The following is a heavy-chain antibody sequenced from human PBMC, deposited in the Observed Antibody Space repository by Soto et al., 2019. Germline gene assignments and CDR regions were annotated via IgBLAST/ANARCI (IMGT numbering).Heavy chain of an antibody. CDR1: GFTFSSHA. Sequence: PGGSLRLSCAASGFTFSSHAMNWVRQAPGKGLEWVSSISSSGSYIYYADSVKGRFTISRDNAKNSLYLQMNSLRAEDTAVYYCARAPYYYDSSGYWAYWGQGTLVTVSS. CDR3: ARAPYYYDSSGYWAY. D-gene: IGHD3-22*01. V-gene: IGHV3-21*01. CDR2: ISSSGSYI. J-gene: IGHJ4*02.